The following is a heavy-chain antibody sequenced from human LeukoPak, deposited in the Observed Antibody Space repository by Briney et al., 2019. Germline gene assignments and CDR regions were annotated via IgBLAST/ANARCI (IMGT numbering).Heavy chain of an antibody. CDR3: ARGTHAVVAGNY. CDR1: GFTFTSYS. CDR2: ISGGGGRT. Sequence: PGGSLRLSCAASGFTFTSYSMNWVRQAPGKGLEWVSTISGGGGRTYYADSVKGRFTISRDNSKNTLYLQMNSLRAEDTALYYCARGTHAVVAGNYWGQGTLVTVSS. D-gene: IGHD2-15*01. V-gene: IGHV3-23*01. J-gene: IGHJ4*02.